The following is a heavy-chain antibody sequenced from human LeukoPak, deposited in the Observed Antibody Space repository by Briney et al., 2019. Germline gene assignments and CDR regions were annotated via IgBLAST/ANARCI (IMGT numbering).Heavy chain of an antibody. Sequence: GGSLRLSCAASGFTFSSYWMHWVRQAPGKGLVWVSRIDSDGTGTTYADSVEGRFTISRDNAKSTLYLQMNSLRAEDTAVYYCATHRPFNEDWGQGTLVTVSS. CDR1: GFTFSSYW. D-gene: IGHD1-1*01. CDR2: IDSDGTGT. CDR3: ATHRPFNED. J-gene: IGHJ4*02. V-gene: IGHV3-74*01.